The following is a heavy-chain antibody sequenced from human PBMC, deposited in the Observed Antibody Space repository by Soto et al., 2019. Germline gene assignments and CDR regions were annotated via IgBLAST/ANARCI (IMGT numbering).Heavy chain of an antibody. V-gene: IGHV3-21*01. D-gene: IGHD3-16*01. Sequence: EVQLVESGGGLVKPGGSLRLSCAASGFTFSSYSMNWVRQAPGKGLEWVSSISSSSSYIYYADSVKGRFTISRDNAKNSLYLQMNSQRAEDTAVYYCARGIKGENAFDIWGQGTMVTVSS. CDR1: GFTFSSYS. CDR3: ARGIKGENAFDI. CDR2: ISSSSSYI. J-gene: IGHJ3*02.